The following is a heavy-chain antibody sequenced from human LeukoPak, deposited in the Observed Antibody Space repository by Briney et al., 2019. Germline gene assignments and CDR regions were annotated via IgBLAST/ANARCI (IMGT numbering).Heavy chain of an antibody. D-gene: IGHD4-23*01. CDR2: MFYGWTT. CDR3: VRHWVHDFGGSDWYFDL. J-gene: IGHJ2*01. V-gene: IGHV4-59*08. CDR1: GDSLSRSS. Sequence: PSETLSLTCTVSGDSLSRSSWSWIRQSPGGGLEWIGYMFYGWTTNHNPSLKGRVTMSMVTSKDQFSLSLSSVTAADTAVYFCVRHWVHDFGGSDWYFDLWGRGTLVTVSS.